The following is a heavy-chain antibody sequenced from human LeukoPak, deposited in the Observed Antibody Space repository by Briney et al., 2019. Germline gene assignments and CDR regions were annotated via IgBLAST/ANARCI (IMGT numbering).Heavy chain of an antibody. CDR1: GFTFSSYS. Sequence: GGSLRLSCAASGFTFSSYSMYWVRQAPGKGLEWVSSISSSSSYIYYADSVKGRFTISRDNAKNSLYLQMNSLRAEDTAVYYCARDRRGGAYYYGMDVWGQGTTVTVSS. CDR2: ISSSSSYI. D-gene: IGHD1-26*01. V-gene: IGHV3-21*04. J-gene: IGHJ6*02. CDR3: ARDRRGGAYYYGMDV.